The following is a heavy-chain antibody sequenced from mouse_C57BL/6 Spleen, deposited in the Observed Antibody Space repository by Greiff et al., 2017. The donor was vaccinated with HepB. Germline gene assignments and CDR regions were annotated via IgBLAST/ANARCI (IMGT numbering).Heavy chain of an antibody. CDR1: GYTFTSYG. V-gene: IGHV1-81*01. Sequence: LQESGAELARPGASVKLSCKASGYTFTSYGISWVKQRTGQGLEWIGEIYPRSGNTYYNEKFKGKATLTADKSSSTAYMELRSLTSEDSAVYFCAREGDYYGSSYGFAYWGQGTLVTVSA. CDR3: AREGDYYGSSYGFAY. D-gene: IGHD1-1*01. J-gene: IGHJ3*01. CDR2: IYPRSGNT.